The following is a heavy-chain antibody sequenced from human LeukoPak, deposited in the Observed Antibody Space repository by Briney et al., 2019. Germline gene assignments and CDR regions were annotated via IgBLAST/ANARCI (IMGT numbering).Heavy chain of an antibody. CDR3: ARSHCSSTSCYGMDV. CDR2: INPNSGGT. D-gene: IGHD2-2*01. J-gene: IGHJ6*02. Sequence: ASVKVSCKASGYTFTGYYMHWVRQPPGQGREGMGWINPNSGGTNYAQTLQGRVTMTRDTSISTAYMELSRLRSDDTAVYYCARSHCSSTSCYGMDVWGQGTTVTVSS. CDR1: GYTFTGYY. V-gene: IGHV1-2*02.